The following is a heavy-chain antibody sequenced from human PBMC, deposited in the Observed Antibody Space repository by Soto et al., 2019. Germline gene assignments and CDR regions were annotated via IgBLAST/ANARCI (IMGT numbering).Heavy chain of an antibody. D-gene: IGHD2-2*02. V-gene: IGHV4-39*01. CDR1: GGSISSSSYY. CDR2: VYYSGST. Sequence: QLQLQESGPGLVKPSETLSLTCTVSGGSISSSSYYWGWIRQPPGKGLEWIGSVYYSGSTYYKPSLKSRVTISVDTSKNQFSLKLSSLTAADAAVYYCARSVYIPADHDNWFDPWGQGTVVTVSS. J-gene: IGHJ5*02. CDR3: ARSVYIPADHDNWFDP.